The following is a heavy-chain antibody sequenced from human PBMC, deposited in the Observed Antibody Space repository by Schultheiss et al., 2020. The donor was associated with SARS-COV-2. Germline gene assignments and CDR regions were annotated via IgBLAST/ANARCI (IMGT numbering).Heavy chain of an antibody. D-gene: IGHD6-19*01. Sequence: GGSLRLSCAASGFTFSSYSMNWVRQAPGKGLEWVSYISSSGSTIYYADSVKGRFTISRDNAKNSLYLQMNSLRAEDTAVYYCARGGGQWLVPIAFDYWGQGTLVTVFS. CDR1: GFTFSSYS. CDR3: ARGGGQWLVPIAFDY. J-gene: IGHJ4*02. V-gene: IGHV3-48*04. CDR2: ISSSGSTI.